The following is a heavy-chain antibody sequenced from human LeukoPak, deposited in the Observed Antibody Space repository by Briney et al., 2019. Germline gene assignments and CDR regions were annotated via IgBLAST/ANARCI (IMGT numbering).Heavy chain of an antibody. CDR1: GFSFSNFG. CDR3: ARRFDFWSGNYTAKWFDP. Sequence: GGSLRLSCASSGFSFSNFGRNGVRQAPGKGLEWVSSISSSSTSIFYADSVKGRFTTSRDNAKNSLYLQMSSLRAEDTAVYYCARRFDFWSGNYTAKWFDPWGQGTLVTVSS. V-gene: IGHV3-21*01. J-gene: IGHJ5*02. CDR2: ISSSSTSI. D-gene: IGHD3-3*01.